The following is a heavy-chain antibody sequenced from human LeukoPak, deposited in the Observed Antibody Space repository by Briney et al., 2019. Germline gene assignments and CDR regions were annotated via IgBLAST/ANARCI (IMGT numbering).Heavy chain of an antibody. CDR2: ISAYNGDT. CDR3: ARARDYYDSSGYYDY. J-gene: IGHJ4*02. CDR1: GYTFTSYG. D-gene: IGHD3-22*01. Sequence: ASVKVSCKASGYTFTSYGINWVRQAPGQGLEWMGWISAYNGDTNYAQKLQGRVTMTTDTSTSTAYMELRSLRSDDTAVYYCARARDYYDSSGYYDYWGQGTLVTVSS. V-gene: IGHV1-18*01.